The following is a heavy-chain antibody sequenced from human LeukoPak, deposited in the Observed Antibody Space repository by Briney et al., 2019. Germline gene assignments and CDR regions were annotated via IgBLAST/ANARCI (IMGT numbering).Heavy chain of an antibody. J-gene: IGHJ4*02. D-gene: IGHD3-16*01. Sequence: PGWSLRLSCAASGFTFSTYGIHWVHQAPGKGLEWVAAIWPDGSYKYYADSVKGRFTTSRDNSKNTVYLQMNTLRDEDTALYYCARAVGPFDYWGQGTLVTVSS. CDR1: GFTFSTYG. CDR2: IWPDGSYK. CDR3: ARAVGPFDY. V-gene: IGHV3-33*01.